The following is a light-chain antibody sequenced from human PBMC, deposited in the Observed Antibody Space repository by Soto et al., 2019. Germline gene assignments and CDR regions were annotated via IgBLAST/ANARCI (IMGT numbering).Light chain of an antibody. Sequence: EIVLTQSPATLPVSPGERVILSCRASQSVDISLAWYQQKPGQAPRLLIYGASTRATDMPGTFSGRGSGTEFTLTITSLRPEDFGVYYCQQYRSWPRTFGQGTKVDIK. J-gene: IGKJ1*01. CDR3: QQYRSWPRT. V-gene: IGKV3-15*01. CDR2: GAS. CDR1: QSVDIS.